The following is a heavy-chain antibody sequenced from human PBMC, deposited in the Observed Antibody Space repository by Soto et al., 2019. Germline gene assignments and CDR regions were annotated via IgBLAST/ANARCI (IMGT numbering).Heavy chain of an antibody. CDR1: GGSISSGGYY. CDR3: ARDSYLTIFGVVPFGATEI. D-gene: IGHD3-3*01. Sequence: SETLSLTCTVSGGSISSGGYYWSWIRQHPGKGLEWIGYIYYSGSTYYNPSLKSRVTISVDTSKNQFSLKLSSVTAADTAVYYCARDSYLTIFGVVPFGATEIWGQGTLVNVSS. V-gene: IGHV4-31*03. CDR2: IYYSGST. J-gene: IGHJ4*02.